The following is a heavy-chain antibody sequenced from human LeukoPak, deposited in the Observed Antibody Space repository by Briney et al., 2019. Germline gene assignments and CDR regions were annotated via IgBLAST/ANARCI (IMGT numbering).Heavy chain of an antibody. D-gene: IGHD2-15*01. J-gene: IGHJ3*02. CDR1: GGTFSSYA. CDR3: ARAIGYCSGGSCYPLAGAFDI. CDR2: IIPIFGTA. Sequence: ASVKVSCKASGGTFSSYAISWVRQAPGQGLEWMGGIIPIFGTANYAQKFQGRVTITADESTSTAYMELSSLRSEDTAVYYCARAIGYCSGGSCYPLAGAFDIWGQGTMVTASS. V-gene: IGHV1-69*01.